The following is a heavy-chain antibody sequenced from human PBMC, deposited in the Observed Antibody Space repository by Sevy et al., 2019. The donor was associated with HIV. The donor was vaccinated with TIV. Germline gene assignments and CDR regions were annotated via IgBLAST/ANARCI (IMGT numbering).Heavy chain of an antibody. CDR3: TTDVKSRGLSALIDY. CDR2: IKSKTDGGTT. CDR1: GFTFSNAW. D-gene: IGHD3-10*01. V-gene: IGHV3-15*01. Sequence: GGSLRLSCAASGFTFSNAWMSWVRQAPGKGLEWVGRIKSKTDGGTTDYAAPAKGRFTISRDDSKNTLYLQMNSLKTEDAAIYYCTTDVKSRGLSALIDYWGQGTLVTVSS. J-gene: IGHJ4*01.